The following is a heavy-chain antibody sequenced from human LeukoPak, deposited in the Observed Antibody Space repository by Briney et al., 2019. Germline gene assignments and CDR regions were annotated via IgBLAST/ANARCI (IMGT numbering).Heavy chain of an antibody. D-gene: IGHD1-26*01. CDR2: IYYSGST. J-gene: IGHJ3*02. CDR3: ARDVWYSGSYPAGDAFDI. Sequence: SETLSLACAVSGGSISSYYWSWIRQPPGKGLEWIGYIYYSGSTNYNPSLKSRVTISVDTSKNQFSLKLSSVTAADTAVYYCARDVWYSGSYPAGDAFDIWGQGTMVTVSS. CDR1: GGSISSYY. V-gene: IGHV4-59*01.